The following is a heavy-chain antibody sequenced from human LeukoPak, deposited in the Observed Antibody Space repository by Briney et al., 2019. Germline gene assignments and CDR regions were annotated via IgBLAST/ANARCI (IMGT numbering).Heavy chain of an antibody. Sequence: SETLSLTCTVSGASVSGDYWSWIRQPPGKGLEWIGYIYVSGNSNYNPSLKSRVSISLDTSKNQVSLTLTSVTAADTVVYYCARNPFSSPFDHWGQGTLVAVSS. CDR1: GASVSGDY. CDR3: ARNPFSSPFDH. V-gene: IGHV4-59*08. CDR2: IYVSGNS. D-gene: IGHD2/OR15-2a*01. J-gene: IGHJ4*02.